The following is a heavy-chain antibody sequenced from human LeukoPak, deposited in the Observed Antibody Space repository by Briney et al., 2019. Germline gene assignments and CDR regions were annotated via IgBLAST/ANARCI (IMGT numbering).Heavy chain of an antibody. J-gene: IGHJ4*02. CDR2: IKQDGSEK. D-gene: IGHD1-26*01. V-gene: IGHV3-7*01. CDR3: ARDKIVGATINDY. Sequence: GGSLRLSCAASGFTFSSYWMSWVRQAPGKGLEWVANIKQDGSEKYYVDSVKGRFTISRDNAKNSLYLQMNSLRAEDTAVYYCARDKIVGATINDYWGQGTLVIVSS. CDR1: GFTFSSYW.